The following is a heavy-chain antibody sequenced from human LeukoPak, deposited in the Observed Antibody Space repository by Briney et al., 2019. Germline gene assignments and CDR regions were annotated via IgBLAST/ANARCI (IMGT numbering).Heavy chain of an antibody. CDR3: ARPLNQWEAFDI. J-gene: IGHJ3*02. CDR1: GYTLTSYS. V-gene: IGHV1-46*01. Sequence: ASLKVSCKASGYTLTSYSMNWVRQAPGQGLEWMGVINPSLGTTSYAQDFQGRVTVTRDTSTNTVYMELSSLRYEDTAVYFCARPLNQWEAFDIWGQGTMVTVSS. D-gene: IGHD1-26*01. CDR2: INPSLGTT.